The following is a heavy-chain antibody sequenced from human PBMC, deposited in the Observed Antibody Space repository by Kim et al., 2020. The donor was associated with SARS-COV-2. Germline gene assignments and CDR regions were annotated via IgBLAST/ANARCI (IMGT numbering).Heavy chain of an antibody. CDR2: IKEDGSEI. CDR3: ARGRVDI. CDR1: GFAFSNYW. D-gene: IGHD3-9*01. V-gene: IGHV3-7*01. Sequence: GGSLRLSCAASGFAFSNYWMSWVRQAPGKGLEWVANIKEDGSEIYYVDSVKGRFTISRDNSKTSLYLQMNSLRAEDTAVYYCARGRVDIRGQGTLVTVSS. J-gene: IGHJ4*02.